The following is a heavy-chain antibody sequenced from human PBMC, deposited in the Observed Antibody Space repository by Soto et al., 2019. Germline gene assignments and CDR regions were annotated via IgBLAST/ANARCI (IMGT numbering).Heavy chain of an antibody. Sequence: QVQLVQSGAEVKEPASSVKVSCKASGGTLSNNAISWVRQAPGQGLEWMGGIIPIFGTTNYAQKFQGRRTITADESTSTGYMELSRPRPEDTAVYYCARTRQQLVRLQYCYPVDFLGQGTRVSVSS. CDR1: GGTLSNNA. D-gene: IGHD6-13*01. CDR2: IIPIFGTT. CDR3: ARTRQQLVRLQYCYPVDF. V-gene: IGHV1-69*01. J-gene: IGHJ6*02.